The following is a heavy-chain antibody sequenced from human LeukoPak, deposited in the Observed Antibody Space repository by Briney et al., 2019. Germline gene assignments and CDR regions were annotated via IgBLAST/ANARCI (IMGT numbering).Heavy chain of an antibody. Sequence: SETLSLTCTVSGYSISSGYYWGWIRQPPGKGLEWIGSIYHSGSTYYNPSLKSRVTISVDTSKNQFSLKLSSVTAADTAVYYCARVLWMSWFDPWGQGTLVTVSS. D-gene: IGHD2-21*01. CDR3: ARVLWMSWFDP. J-gene: IGHJ5*02. V-gene: IGHV4-38-2*02. CDR1: GYSISSGYY. CDR2: IYHSGST.